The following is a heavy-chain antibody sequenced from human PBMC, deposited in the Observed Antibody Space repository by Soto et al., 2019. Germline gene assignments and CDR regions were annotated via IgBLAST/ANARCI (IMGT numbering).Heavy chain of an antibody. CDR2: ISYDGSNK. Sequence: QVQLVESGGGVVQPGRSLRLSCAASGFTFSSYGMHWVRQAPGKGLEWVAVISYDGSNKYYADSVKGRFTISRDSSKNTLYLQMNSLRAEDTAVYYCAKGGRAMVREYYYYGMDVWGQGTTVTVSS. CDR3: AKGGRAMVREYYYYGMDV. V-gene: IGHV3-30*18. J-gene: IGHJ6*02. CDR1: GFTFSSYG. D-gene: IGHD3-10*01.